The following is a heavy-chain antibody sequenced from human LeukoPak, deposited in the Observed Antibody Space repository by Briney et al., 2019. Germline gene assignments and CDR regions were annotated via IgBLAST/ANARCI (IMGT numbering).Heavy chain of an antibody. J-gene: IGHJ4*02. Sequence: GESLKISCKGSGYTFTTYWIGWVRQMPGKGLEWMGIIYPGDSDSTYSPSFQGQVTFSVDKSISTAYLQWSSLKASDTAMYYCATMRNRDFEEYYFDSWGQGPRVTVSS. CDR1: GYTFTTYW. V-gene: IGHV5-51*01. CDR2: IYPGDSDS. D-gene: IGHD1-14*01. CDR3: ATMRNRDFEEYYFDS.